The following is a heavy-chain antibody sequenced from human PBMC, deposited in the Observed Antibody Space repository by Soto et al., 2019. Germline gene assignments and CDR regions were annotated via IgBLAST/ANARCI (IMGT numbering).Heavy chain of an antibody. CDR1: GGTFSSYA. CDR3: ARDPSGELELRSYFDY. J-gene: IGHJ4*02. CDR2: IIPIFGTA. D-gene: IGHD1-7*01. Sequence: QVQLVQSGAEVKKPGSSVKVSCKASGGTFSSYAISWVRQAPGQGLEWMGGIIPIFGTANDVQKFQGRVMPMFGPGNHEKKMQGRVMITENEYTSTAYMELSSLRSEDTAVYYCARDPSGELELRSYFDYWGQGTLVTVSS. V-gene: IGHV1-69*01.